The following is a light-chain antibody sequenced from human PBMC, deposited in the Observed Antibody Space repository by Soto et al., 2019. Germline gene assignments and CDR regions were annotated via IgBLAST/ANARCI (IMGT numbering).Light chain of an antibody. V-gene: IGKV1-6*01. CDR3: LQDYNYPRT. J-gene: IGKJ1*01. Sequence: AIQMTQSPSSLSASVGDRVTITCRASQGISTELGWYQQKPGKATELLIYASSILQSGVPSRFSGSASGTDFTLTISSLQPEDFATYYCLQDYNYPRTFGQGTKVEIK. CDR1: QGISTE. CDR2: ASS.